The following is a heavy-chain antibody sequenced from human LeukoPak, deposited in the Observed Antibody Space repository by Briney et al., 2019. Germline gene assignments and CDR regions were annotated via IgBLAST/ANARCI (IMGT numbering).Heavy chain of an antibody. CDR2: ISGDGGST. CDR1: GFTFDDYA. D-gene: IGHD6-13*01. CDR3: AKDILLAAAGDYYYGMDV. V-gene: IGHV3-43*02. Sequence: GGSLRLSCAASGFTFDDYAMHWARQAPGKGLEWVSLISGDGGSTYYADSVKGRFTISRDNSKNSLYLLMNSLRTEDTALYYCAKDILLAAAGDYYYGMDVWGQGTTVTVSS. J-gene: IGHJ6*02.